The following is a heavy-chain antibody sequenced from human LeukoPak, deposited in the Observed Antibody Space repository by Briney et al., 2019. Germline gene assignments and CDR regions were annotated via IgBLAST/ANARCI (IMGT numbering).Heavy chain of an antibody. Sequence: PSETLSLTCTVSGDSISINYNWGWIRQPPGKGLEWIGSIFYSGATYYSPSLKSRVTISVDTSKHQFSLKLSSMTAADTAVYYCVRHRQWLLFPDYWGQGTLVTVSS. J-gene: IGHJ4*02. D-gene: IGHD6-19*01. V-gene: IGHV4-39*01. CDR3: VRHRQWLLFPDY. CDR1: GDSISINYN. CDR2: IFYSGAT.